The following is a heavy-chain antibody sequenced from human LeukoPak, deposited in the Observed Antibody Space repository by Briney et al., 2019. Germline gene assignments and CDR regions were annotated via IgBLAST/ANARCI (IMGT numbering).Heavy chain of an antibody. CDR1: GFTFDDYG. CDR2: INWNGGST. D-gene: IGHD2-15*01. J-gene: IGHJ4*02. CDR3: ARSVAASRDY. Sequence: PGGSLRLSCAASGFTFDDYGMSWVRQAPGNGLEWVSGINWNGGSTGYADSVKGRFTISSDNAKNSLYLQMNSLRAEDTALYYCARSVAASRDYWGQGTLVTVSS. V-gene: IGHV3-20*04.